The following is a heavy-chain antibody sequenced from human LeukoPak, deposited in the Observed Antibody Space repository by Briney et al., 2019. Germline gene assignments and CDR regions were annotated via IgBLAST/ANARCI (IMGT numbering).Heavy chain of an antibody. Sequence: ASVKVSCTASGYTFTSYAMNWVRQAPGQGLEWMGWINTNTGNPTYAQGFTGRFVFSLDTSVSTAYLQISSLKAEDTAVYYCASPRDYYDSNAFDIWGQGTMVTVSS. D-gene: IGHD3-22*01. J-gene: IGHJ3*02. CDR1: GYTFTSYA. V-gene: IGHV7-4-1*02. CDR3: ASPRDYYDSNAFDI. CDR2: INTNTGNP.